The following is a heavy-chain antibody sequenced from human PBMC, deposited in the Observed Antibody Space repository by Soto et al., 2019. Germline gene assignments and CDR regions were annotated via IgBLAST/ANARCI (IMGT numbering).Heavy chain of an antibody. V-gene: IGHV3-23*01. CDR1: GFTFSSYA. Sequence: PGGSLRLSCAASGFTFSSYAMSWVRQAPGKGLEWVSAISGSGASTYYADSVKGRFTSSRDNSKNTLYLQMNSLRVEDTAVYYCARDLTASSYYYYGVDVWGQGTTVTVSS. CDR2: ISGSGAST. D-gene: IGHD2-21*02. CDR3: ARDLTASSYYYYGVDV. J-gene: IGHJ6*02.